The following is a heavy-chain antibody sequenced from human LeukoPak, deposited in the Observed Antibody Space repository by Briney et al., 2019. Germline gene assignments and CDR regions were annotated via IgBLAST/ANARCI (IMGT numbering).Heavy chain of an antibody. Sequence: ASVKVSCKASGYTFTSYGISWVRQAPGQGLEWMGWISAYNGNTNYAQKLQGRVTMTSDTSTSTAYMELRSLRSDDTAVYYCARDYRDTAMVWPNYYYYYGMDVWGQGTTVTVSS. CDR2: ISAYNGNT. D-gene: IGHD5-18*01. CDR1: GYTFTSYG. J-gene: IGHJ6*02. V-gene: IGHV1-18*01. CDR3: ARDYRDTAMVWPNYYYYYGMDV.